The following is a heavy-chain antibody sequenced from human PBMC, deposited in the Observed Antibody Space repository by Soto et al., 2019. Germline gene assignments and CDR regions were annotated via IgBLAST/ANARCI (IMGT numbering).Heavy chain of an antibody. D-gene: IGHD6-6*01. CDR1: DDSIKSGGSY. V-gene: IGHV4-61*08. J-gene: IGHJ6*02. CDR3: ERDSRQQQLEGMDV. CDR2: IYYSGST. Sequence: SETLSLTCTVSDDSIKSGGSYWSWVRQPPGKGLEWIGYIYYSGSTNYNPSLKSRVTISVDTSKNQFSLKLSSVTAADTAVYYCERDSRQQQLEGMDVWGQGTTVTVSS.